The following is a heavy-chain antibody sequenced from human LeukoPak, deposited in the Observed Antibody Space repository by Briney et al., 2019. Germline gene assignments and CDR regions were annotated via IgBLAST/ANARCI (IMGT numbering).Heavy chain of an antibody. Sequence: SETLSLTCAVYGGSFSGYYWSWIRQPPGRGLEWIGEINHSGSTNYNPSLKSRVTISVDTSKNQFSLKLSSVTAADTAVYYCARASHDYGDYSHFDYWGQGTLVTVSS. V-gene: IGHV4-34*01. CDR1: GGSFSGYY. J-gene: IGHJ4*02. D-gene: IGHD4-17*01. CDR2: INHSGST. CDR3: ARASHDYGDYSHFDY.